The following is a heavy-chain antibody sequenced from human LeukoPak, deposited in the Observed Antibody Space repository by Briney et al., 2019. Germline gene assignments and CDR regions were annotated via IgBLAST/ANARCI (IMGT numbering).Heavy chain of an antibody. D-gene: IGHD3-16*01. CDR1: GGSICSYY. CDR2: IYYSGST. V-gene: IGHV4-59*01. J-gene: IGHJ4*02. Sequence: SETLSLTCTVSGGSICSYYWSWIRQPPGKGLEWIGYIYYSGSTNYNPSLKSRVTISVDTSKNQFSLKLSSVTAADTAVYYCARGGDYWGQGTLVTVSS. CDR3: ARGGDY.